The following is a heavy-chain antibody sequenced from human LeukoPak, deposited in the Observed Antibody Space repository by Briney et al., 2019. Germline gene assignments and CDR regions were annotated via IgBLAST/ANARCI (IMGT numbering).Heavy chain of an antibody. Sequence: ASVKVSCKASGYTFTSYAMNWVRQAPGQGLEWMGWINTNTGNPTYAQGFTGRFVFSWDTSVSTAYLQISSLKAEDTAVYYCARVRISGMGYCSGGSCSSRWFDPWGQGTLVTVSS. V-gene: IGHV7-4-1*02. J-gene: IGHJ5*02. CDR1: GYTFTSYA. CDR2: INTNTGNP. CDR3: ARVRISGMGYCSGGSCSSRWFDP. D-gene: IGHD2-15*01.